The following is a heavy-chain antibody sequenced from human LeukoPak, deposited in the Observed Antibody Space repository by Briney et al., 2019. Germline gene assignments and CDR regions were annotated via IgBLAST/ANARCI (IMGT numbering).Heavy chain of an antibody. CDR2: ISSSSSYI. J-gene: IGHJ3*02. Sequence: GRPLRLSCTASGITFDDYSVSWARQAPGKGLEWVSSISSSSSYIYYADSVKGRFTISRDNAKNSLYLQMNSLRAEDTAVYYCARGEDAFDIWGQGTMVTVSS. CDR1: GITFDDYS. V-gene: IGHV3-21*01. CDR3: ARGEDAFDI. D-gene: IGHD1-26*01.